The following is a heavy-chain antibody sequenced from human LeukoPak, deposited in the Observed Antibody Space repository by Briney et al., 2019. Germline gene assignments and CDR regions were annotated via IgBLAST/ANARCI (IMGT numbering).Heavy chain of an antibody. D-gene: IGHD3-22*01. CDR3: ARAPMGSSGSTPVY. CDR1: GFTFSSYS. V-gene: IGHV3-48*04. Sequence: GGSLRLSCAASGFTFSSYSMNWVRQAPGKGLGWVSYISSSSSTIYYADSVKSRFTISRDNAKNSLYLQMNSLRAEDTAVYYCARAPMGSSGSTPVYWGQGTLVAVSS. J-gene: IGHJ4*02. CDR2: ISSSSSTI.